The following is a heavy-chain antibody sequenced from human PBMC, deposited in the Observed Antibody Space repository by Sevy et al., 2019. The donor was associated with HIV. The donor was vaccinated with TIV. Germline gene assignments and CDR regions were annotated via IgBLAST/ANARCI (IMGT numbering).Heavy chain of an antibody. V-gene: IGHV5-51*01. J-gene: IGHJ4*02. CDR2: LFPGNSDI. CDR3: ARGPLVNPLAYFDS. Sequence: GESLKISCQTSGYRFASYWIAWVRQKPGIGLEWVATLFPGNSDIRHSPSFRGRVTASADKSISTTYLQWSSLEASDTGIYSCARGPLVNPLAYFDSWAQGTRVTVSS. D-gene: IGHD3-9*01. CDR1: GYRFASYW.